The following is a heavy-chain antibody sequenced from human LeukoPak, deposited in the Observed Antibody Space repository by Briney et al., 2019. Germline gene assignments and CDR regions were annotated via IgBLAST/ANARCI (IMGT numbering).Heavy chain of an antibody. Sequence: GRSLRLSCAASGFTFSSYAMHWVRQAPGKGLEWVAVISYDGSNKYYADSVKGRFTISRDNSKNTLYLQMNSLRAEDTAVYYCAREVKLWFPYFDYWGQGTLVTVSS. D-gene: IGHD5-18*01. V-gene: IGHV3-30*04. CDR1: GFTFSSYA. CDR3: AREVKLWFPYFDY. J-gene: IGHJ4*02. CDR2: ISYDGSNK.